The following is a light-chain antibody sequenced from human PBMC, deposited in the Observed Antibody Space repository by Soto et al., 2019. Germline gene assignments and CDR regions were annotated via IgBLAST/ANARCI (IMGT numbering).Light chain of an antibody. CDR2: AAS. CDR3: QQYYSYPS. J-gene: IGKJ1*01. V-gene: IGKV1-8*01. CDR1: QGISSY. Sequence: RMTQSPSSLSASTGDRVTITCRASQGISSYLAWYQQKPGKAPKLLIYAASTLQSGVPSRFSGSGSGTDFTLTISCLQSEDFATYYCQQYYSYPSFGQGTKVDIK.